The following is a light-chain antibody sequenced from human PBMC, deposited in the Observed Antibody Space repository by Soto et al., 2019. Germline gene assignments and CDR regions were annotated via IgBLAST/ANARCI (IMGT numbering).Light chain of an antibody. J-gene: IGLJ3*02. Sequence: QSVLTQPTSASGTPGQRVTISCSGSSSNIGSNLVNWYQQLPGTAPKLLIYNNNQRPSGVPDRFSGSKSGTSASLAISGLQSEDEADYYCAAWDDSLNVWVFGGGTKLTVL. CDR3: AAWDDSLNVWV. CDR1: SSNIGSNL. CDR2: NNN. V-gene: IGLV1-44*01.